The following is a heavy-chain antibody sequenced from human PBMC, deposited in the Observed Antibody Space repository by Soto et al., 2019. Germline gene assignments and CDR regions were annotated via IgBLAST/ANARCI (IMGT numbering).Heavy chain of an antibody. Sequence: SETLSLTCTVSGGSISSYFWSWIRQPPGKGLEWIGYISDRGSTNYNPSLKSRVAISAATSNNQFSLKLISVTAADTAVYFCARHMMGVATISIGGQGTMVTGSS. D-gene: IGHD5-12*01. CDR3: ARHMMGVATISI. CDR2: ISDRGST. CDR1: GGSISSYF. V-gene: IGHV4-59*08. J-gene: IGHJ3*02.